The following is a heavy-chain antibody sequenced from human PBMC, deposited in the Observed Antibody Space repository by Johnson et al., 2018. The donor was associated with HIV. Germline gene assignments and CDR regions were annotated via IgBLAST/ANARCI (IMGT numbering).Heavy chain of an antibody. Sequence: VQLVESGGGVVQPGRSLRLSCAASGFTFSSYGMHWVRQAPGKGLEWVSVIYSGGSTYYTDSVKGRFTISRDNSKNTLYLQMNSLRAEDTAVYYCARDWEWLNGFDIWGQGTMVTVSS. V-gene: IGHV3-NL1*01. CDR2: IYSGGST. D-gene: IGHD3-3*01. CDR3: ARDWEWLNGFDI. J-gene: IGHJ3*02. CDR1: GFTFSSYG.